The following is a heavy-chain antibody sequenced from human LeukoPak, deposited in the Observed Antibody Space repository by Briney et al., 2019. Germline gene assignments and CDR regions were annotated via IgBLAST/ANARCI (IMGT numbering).Heavy chain of an antibody. J-gene: IGHJ4*02. CDR2: MNPNSGNT. CDR3: ARFERGSYRPFDY. D-gene: IGHD3-16*02. Sequence: ASVKVSCKASGYTFTSHDINWVRHATGQGLEWMGWMNPNSGNTGYAQKFQGRVTMTRNTSISTAYMELSSLRSEDTAVYYCARFERGSYRPFDYWGQGTLVTVSS. V-gene: IGHV1-8*01. CDR1: GYTFTSHD.